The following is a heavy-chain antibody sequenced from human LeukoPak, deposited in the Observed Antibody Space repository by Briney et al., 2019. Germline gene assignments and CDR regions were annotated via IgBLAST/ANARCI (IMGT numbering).Heavy chain of an antibody. Sequence: GGSLRLSCAASGFTFSNYWMHWVRQAPGKGLVWVSRINSDGINTSYADSVKGRFTISRDNAKNSLYLQMNSLRAEDTAVYYCAKDLRHFDWSGNYFDYWGQGTLVTVSS. CDR1: GFTFSNYW. J-gene: IGHJ4*02. CDR3: AKDLRHFDWSGNYFDY. V-gene: IGHV3-74*01. CDR2: INSDGINT. D-gene: IGHD3-9*01.